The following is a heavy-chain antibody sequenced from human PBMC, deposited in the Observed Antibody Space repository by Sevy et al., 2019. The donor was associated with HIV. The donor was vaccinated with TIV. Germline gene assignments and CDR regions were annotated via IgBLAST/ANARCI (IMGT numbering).Heavy chain of an antibody. CDR1: GSMFSNFG. Sequence: GGSLRLSCVVSGSMFSNFGMNWVRQVPGKGLEWVAYISGGGDPTKYAESVKGRFTVSRDNAQNALFLQMNSLRDDDTGVYFCARDGTRLQYWGQGTLVTVSS. V-gene: IGHV3-48*02. CDR2: ISGGGDPT. D-gene: IGHD2-21*02. CDR3: ARDGTRLQY. J-gene: IGHJ4*02.